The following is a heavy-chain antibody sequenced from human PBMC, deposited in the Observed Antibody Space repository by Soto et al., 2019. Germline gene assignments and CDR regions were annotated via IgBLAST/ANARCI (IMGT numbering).Heavy chain of an antibody. V-gene: IGHV3-30-3*01. CDR1: GVTFSSYA. J-gene: IGHJ4*02. Sequence: PGGSLRLACAASGVTFSSYAMHWVRQAPGKGLEWVAVISYDGSNKYYADSVKGRFTISRDNSKNTLYLQMNSLRAEDTAVYYCARDISTSIAARLPADYWGQGTLVTVSS. CDR3: ARDISTSIAARLPADY. CDR2: ISYDGSNK. D-gene: IGHD6-6*01.